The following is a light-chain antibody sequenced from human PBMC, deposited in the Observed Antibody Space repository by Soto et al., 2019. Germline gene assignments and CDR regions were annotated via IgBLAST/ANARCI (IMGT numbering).Light chain of an antibody. CDR2: DAS. Sequence: EIVLTQSPATLSLSPGERATLSCRASQSVSSYLAWYQQKPGQAPRLLIYDASNRATGIPARFSGSGSGTDFTLTISSLEPEEFAVYYCQQRSNWLFTFGPGTKVDIK. J-gene: IGKJ3*01. CDR3: QQRSNWLFT. V-gene: IGKV3-11*01. CDR1: QSVSSY.